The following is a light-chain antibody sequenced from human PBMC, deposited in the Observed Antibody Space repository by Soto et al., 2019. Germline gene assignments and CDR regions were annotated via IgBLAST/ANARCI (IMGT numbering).Light chain of an antibody. Sequence: DVQMTQSPSSLSAFVGDRVTITCRASQGIAPYFAWFQQKPGKVPKLLIYATSTLQSGVPSRFSGSGSRTDFTLTINRLQPEDVGTYYCQKYSSAPLTFGGGTKVEIK. CDR2: ATS. J-gene: IGKJ4*01. CDR3: QKYSSAPLT. V-gene: IGKV1-27*01. CDR1: QGIAPY.